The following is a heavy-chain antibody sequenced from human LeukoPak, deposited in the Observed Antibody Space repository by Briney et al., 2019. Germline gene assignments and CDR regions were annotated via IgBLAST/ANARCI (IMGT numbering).Heavy chain of an antibody. J-gene: IGHJ4*02. CDR2: IHPSDGST. V-gene: IGHV1-46*01. CDR3: ATRSYSSPFHY. Sequence: ASVKVSRKTSGYTFTSYYIHWVRQAPGQGLEWVGIIHPSDGSTNYAQKFQGRLTMTRDTSTSTVYMELSSLRSEDTAVYYCATRSYSSPFHYWGQGALVTVST. D-gene: IGHD6-13*01. CDR1: GYTFTSYY.